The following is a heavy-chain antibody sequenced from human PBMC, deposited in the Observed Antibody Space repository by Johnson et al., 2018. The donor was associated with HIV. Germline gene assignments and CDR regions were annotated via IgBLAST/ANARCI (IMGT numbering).Heavy chain of an antibody. J-gene: IGHJ3*02. CDR1: GLSVSSNY. V-gene: IGHV3-66*01. Sequence: VQLVESGGGLVQPGGSLRLSCAASGLSVSSNYMTWVRQGPGKGLEWVSVIYSGGSTYYADSVKGRFTISRDNPKNTLYLQMNSLRAEDTAVYYCARDWAACSGGSCRGNAFDIWGQGTMVTVSS. D-gene: IGHD2-15*01. CDR2: IYSGGST. CDR3: ARDWAACSGGSCRGNAFDI.